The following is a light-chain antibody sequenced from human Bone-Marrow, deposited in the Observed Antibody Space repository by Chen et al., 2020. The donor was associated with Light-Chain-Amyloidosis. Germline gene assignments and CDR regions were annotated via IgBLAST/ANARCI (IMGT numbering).Light chain of an antibody. CDR3: QSYQGSSQGV. CDR1: SSSIATNY. J-gene: IGLJ3*02. CDR2: EDD. V-gene: IGLV6-57*01. Sequence: NFMLTQPHSVSESPGKTVIISCTRSSSSIATNYVQWYQQRPDSSPTTVIYEDDQSPSVVPDRFSCSSDRSSNTASLTISGLKTEDEADYYCQSYQGSSQGVFGGGTKLTVL.